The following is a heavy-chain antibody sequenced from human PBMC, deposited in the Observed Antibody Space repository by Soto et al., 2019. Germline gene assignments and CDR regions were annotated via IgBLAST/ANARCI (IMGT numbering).Heavy chain of an antibody. CDR1: GFTFRNYG. CDR2: ISSDGSNK. V-gene: IGHV3-30*18. CDR3: AKDISGDTAIDY. D-gene: IGHD5-18*01. Sequence: QVQLVESGGGVVQPGRSLRLSCTASGFTFRNYGMHWVRQAPGKGLEWVAIISSDGSNKYNADSVKGRFTISRDNSKNTLYLQINSLRGEDTAVYYCAKDISGDTAIDYWGQGTLVTVSS. J-gene: IGHJ4*02.